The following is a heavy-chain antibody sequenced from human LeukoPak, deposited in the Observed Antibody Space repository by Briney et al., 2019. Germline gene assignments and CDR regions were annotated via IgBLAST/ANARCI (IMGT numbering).Heavy chain of an antibody. V-gene: IGHV4-39*01. CDR1: GGSISSSSYY. J-gene: IGHJ4*02. Sequence: SETLSLTCTVSGGSISSSSYYWGWIRQPPGKGLEWIGSIYYSGSTYYNPSLKSRVTISVDTSKNQFSLKLSSVTAADTAVYYCARPQQWLVPDYWGQGTLVTVSS. D-gene: IGHD6-19*01. CDR3: ARPQQWLVPDY. CDR2: IYYSGST.